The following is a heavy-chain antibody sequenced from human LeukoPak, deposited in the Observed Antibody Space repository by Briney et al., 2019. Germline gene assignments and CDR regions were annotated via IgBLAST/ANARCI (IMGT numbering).Heavy chain of an antibody. J-gene: IGHJ6*02. CDR1: GGSFSGYY. CDR2: INHSGST. Sequence: SETLSLTCAVYGGSFSGYYWSWIRQPPGKGLEWIGEINHSGSTNYNPSLKNRVTISADTSKNQFSLKLSSVTAADTAVYYCARDRITMVRGVTSLWGQGTTVTVSS. V-gene: IGHV4-34*01. CDR3: ARDRITMVRGVTSL. D-gene: IGHD3-10*01.